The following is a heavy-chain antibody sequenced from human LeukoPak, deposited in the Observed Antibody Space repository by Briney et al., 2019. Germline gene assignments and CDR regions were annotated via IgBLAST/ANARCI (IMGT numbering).Heavy chain of an antibody. D-gene: IGHD5-24*01. J-gene: IGHJ3*02. V-gene: IGHV4-31*03. CDR1: GGSISSGGYY. CDR2: IYYSGST. CDR3: ARVQMSRGAFDI. Sequence: PSQTLSLTCTVSGGSISSGGYYWSWIRQHPGKGLEWIGYIYYSGSTYYNPSLKSRVTISVDTSENQFSLKLSSVTAADTAVYYCARVQMSRGAFDIWGQGTMVTVSS.